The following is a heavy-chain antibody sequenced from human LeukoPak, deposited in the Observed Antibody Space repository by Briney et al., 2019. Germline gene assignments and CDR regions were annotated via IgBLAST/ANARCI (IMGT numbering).Heavy chain of an antibody. CDR3: AKDVYQYRSSGRGY. D-gene: IGHD3-22*01. J-gene: IGHJ4*02. Sequence: GGSLRLSCAASGFTVSSNYMSWVRQAPGKGLEWVSAISGSGGSTYYADSVKGRFTISRDNSKNTLYLQMNSLRAEDTAVYYCAKDVYQYRSSGRGYWGQGTLVTVSS. CDR1: GFTVSSNY. V-gene: IGHV3-23*01. CDR2: ISGSGGST.